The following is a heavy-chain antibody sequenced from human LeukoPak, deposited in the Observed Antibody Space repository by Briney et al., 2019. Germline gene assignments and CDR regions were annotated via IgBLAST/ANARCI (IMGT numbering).Heavy chain of an antibody. CDR1: GYIFTDYA. V-gene: IGHV1-3*01. J-gene: IGHJ4*02. Sequence: ASVKVSCKAFGYIFTDYAIQWVRQAPGQGLEWMGWINAGNGKTKYSQKFQGRVTITRDTSASTAYMELSGLRSDDTAVYYCARARWTSTVTTYYLDFWGQGTLVTVSS. CDR2: INAGNGKT. CDR3: ARARWTSTVTTYYLDF. D-gene: IGHD4-17*01.